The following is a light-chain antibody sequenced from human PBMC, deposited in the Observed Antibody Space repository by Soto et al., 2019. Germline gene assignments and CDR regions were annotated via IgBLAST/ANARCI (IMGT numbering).Light chain of an antibody. CDR3: QQCYSSPLT. CDR2: AAS. Sequence: DIQMTQSPSSLSASVGDRVTITCRASQTISNYLNWYQQQPGKAPKLLIYAASSLQSGVPSSFSGSGSGPAFTLSISILPPDDFATYYCQQCYSSPLTFGGGTTVEI. V-gene: IGKV1-39*01. J-gene: IGKJ4*01. CDR1: QTISNY.